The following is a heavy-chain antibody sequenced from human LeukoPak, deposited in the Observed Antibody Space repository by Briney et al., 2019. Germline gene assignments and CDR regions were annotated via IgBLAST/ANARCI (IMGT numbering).Heavy chain of an antibody. D-gene: IGHD5-18*01. Sequence: GGSLRLSCAASGFTVSSNYMSWVRQAPGKGLEWVSAISGSGGSTYYADSVKGRFTISRDNSKNTLYLQMNRLRAEDKAVYYCANIYKYSYASPLYYWGQGTLVNVSS. CDR2: ISGSGGST. V-gene: IGHV3-23*01. CDR3: ANIYKYSYASPLYY. J-gene: IGHJ4*02. CDR1: GFTVSSNY.